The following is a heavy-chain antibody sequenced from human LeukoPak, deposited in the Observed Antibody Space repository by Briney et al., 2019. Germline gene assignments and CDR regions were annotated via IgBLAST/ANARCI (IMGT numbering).Heavy chain of an antibody. D-gene: IGHD3-10*01. V-gene: IGHV3-7*01. CDR1: GFTFSGYW. CDR2: IKGDESKK. CDR3: ARDSNPRGGYDAFDF. J-gene: IGHJ3*01. Sequence: HTGGSLRLSCAASGFTFSGYWMTWVRQAPGKGLEWVANIKGDESKKYYVDSVKGRFTISRDNAKKSLYLQMNSLRAEDTAVDYCARDSNPRGGYDAFDFWGQGTLVTVSS.